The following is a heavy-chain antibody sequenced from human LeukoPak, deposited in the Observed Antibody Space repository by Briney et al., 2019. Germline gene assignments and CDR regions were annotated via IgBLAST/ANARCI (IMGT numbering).Heavy chain of an antibody. J-gene: IGHJ4*02. V-gene: IGHV3-30*02. D-gene: IGHD6-13*01. Sequence: GGSLTLSRALSGFTFSSLGMLWVRPAPGKGLEWGAFIRNDGSTKYFADSVKGRFTISRDNSKNTLYLQMNSLRAEDTAVYYCAKTHSSSWGIFDYWGQGTLVTVSS. CDR2: IRNDGSTK. CDR3: AKTHSSSWGIFDY. CDR1: GFTFSSLG.